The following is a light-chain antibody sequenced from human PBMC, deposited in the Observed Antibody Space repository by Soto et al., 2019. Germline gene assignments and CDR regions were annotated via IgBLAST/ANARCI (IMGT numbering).Light chain of an antibody. Sequence: QSVLTQPASVSGSPGQSITISCTGTSSDVGGYNYVSWYQQHPGKAPKLMIYEVSNRPSGVYNRFSGSKSGNTASLTSSGLQAEDEADYYCSSYTSSSPYVFGTGTKVTVL. CDR3: SSYTSSSPYV. CDR2: EVS. CDR1: SSDVGGYNY. V-gene: IGLV2-14*01. J-gene: IGLJ1*01.